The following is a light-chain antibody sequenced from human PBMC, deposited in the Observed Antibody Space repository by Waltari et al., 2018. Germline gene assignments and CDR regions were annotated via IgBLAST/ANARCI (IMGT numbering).Light chain of an antibody. CDR2: KDS. V-gene: IGLV3-25*03. CDR1: SLAKQS. J-gene: IGLJ1*01. CDR3: QSSGKSGSSPYV. Sequence: SNELTQPPSVSGSPGQTARIPCSGDSLAKQSSYWYQQKAGQAPVLVMYKDSERPPGIPERFSGSSSGTTVTLTITGVQAEDEADYYCQSSGKSGSSPYVFGSGTRVTVL.